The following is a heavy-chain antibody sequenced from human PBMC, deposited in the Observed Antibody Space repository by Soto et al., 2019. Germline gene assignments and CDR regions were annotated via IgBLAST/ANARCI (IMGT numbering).Heavy chain of an antibody. CDR1: GGSFSGYY. Sequence: QVQLQQWGAGLLKPSETLSLTCAVYGGSFSGYYWGWIRQPPGKGLEWIGESNHSGSTNYNPSLKSRVSISVDTSKNQFSRKRSSVTAADTAVYYCASRPYDDFCIGDEGSGWFDRWGQGTLVTVSS. V-gene: IGHV4-34*01. CDR2: SNHSGST. D-gene: IGHD3-3*01. J-gene: IGHJ5*02. CDR3: ASRPYDDFCIGDEGSGWFDR.